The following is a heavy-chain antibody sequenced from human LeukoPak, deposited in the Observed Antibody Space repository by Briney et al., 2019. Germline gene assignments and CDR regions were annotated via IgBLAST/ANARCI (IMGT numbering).Heavy chain of an antibody. CDR3: ARSGAAAGPYFDY. V-gene: IGHV1-69*05. D-gene: IGHD6-13*01. Sequence: SVKVSCKASGCTFSSYAISWVRQAPGQGLEWMGRIIPIFGTANYAQKFQGRVTITTDESTSTAYMELRSLRSEDTAVYYCARSGAAAGPYFDYWGQGTLVTVSS. J-gene: IGHJ4*02. CDR1: GCTFSSYA. CDR2: IIPIFGTA.